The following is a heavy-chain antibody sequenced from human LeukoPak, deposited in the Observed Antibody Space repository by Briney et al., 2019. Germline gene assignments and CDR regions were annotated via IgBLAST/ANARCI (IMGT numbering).Heavy chain of an antibody. Sequence: AETLSLTCTVSGGSISNYWWSWIRQPPGKGLEWLGYVFDSGGPNYHPSIKSQVTLSVDTSKKQFSLKLSSVTAADTAVYYCARGYSSSWNYFDYWGQGTLVTVSS. CDR3: ARGYSSSWNYFDY. V-gene: IGHV4-59*01. J-gene: IGHJ4*02. CDR1: GGSISNYW. CDR2: VFDSGGP. D-gene: IGHD6-13*01.